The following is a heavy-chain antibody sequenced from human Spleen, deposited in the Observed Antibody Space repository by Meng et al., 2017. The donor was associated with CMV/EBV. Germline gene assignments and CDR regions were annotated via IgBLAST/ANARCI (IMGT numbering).Heavy chain of an antibody. Sequence: SETLSLTCTVSGASIRTNYWSWSRRPPGKGLEYIGSISYTGHIEYNPSLKGRVTISLDTSKNHFSLKLMSVTAADTAMYFCAGPDDMGSSPHDPFDIWGQGTMVTVSS. J-gene: IGHJ3*02. D-gene: IGHD1-1*01. CDR3: AGPDDMGSSPHDPFDI. V-gene: IGHV4-59*01. CDR2: ISYTGHI. CDR1: GASIRTNY.